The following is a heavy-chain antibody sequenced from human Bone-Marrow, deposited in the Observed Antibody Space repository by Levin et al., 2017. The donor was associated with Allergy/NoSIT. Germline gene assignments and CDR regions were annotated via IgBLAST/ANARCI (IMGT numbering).Heavy chain of an antibody. D-gene: IGHD6-13*01. Sequence: GGSLRLSCAASGFTFSSYAMSWVRQAPGKGLEWVSAISGSGFSAYYADSVKGRFTISRDNSENTLYLQMNSLTAEDTAVYYCAKEDVEYSSSWYIPYCFDSWGQGTLVTVSS. J-gene: IGHJ4*02. CDR1: GFTFSSYA. CDR2: ISGSGFSA. CDR3: AKEDVEYSSSWYIPYCFDS. V-gene: IGHV3-23*01.